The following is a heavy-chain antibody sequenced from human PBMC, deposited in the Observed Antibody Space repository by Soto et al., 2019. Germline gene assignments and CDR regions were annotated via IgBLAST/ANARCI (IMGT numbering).Heavy chain of an antibody. Sequence: ASVKVSCKASGYTFTCYYMHWVRQAPGQGLEWMGIINPSGGSTSYAQKFQGRVTMTRDTSTSTVYMELSSLRSEGTAVYYCARGSEASMIVVVIQFDYWGQGTLVTVSS. J-gene: IGHJ4*02. CDR1: GYTFTCYY. D-gene: IGHD3-22*01. V-gene: IGHV1-46*01. CDR3: ARGSEASMIVVVIQFDY. CDR2: INPSGGST.